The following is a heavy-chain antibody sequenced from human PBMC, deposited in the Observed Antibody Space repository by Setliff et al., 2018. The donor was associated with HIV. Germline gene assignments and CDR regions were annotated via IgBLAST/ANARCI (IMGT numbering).Heavy chain of an antibody. Sequence: SETLSLTCTVSGGSISSGGYYWSWIRQHPGKGLGWIGYIFYSGSTNYNPSLKSRVTISVDTSKNQFSLKLSSVTAADTAVYYCARNLLHYDSSGLRWNYYYYYMDVWGKGTTVTVS. D-gene: IGHD3-22*01. CDR2: IFYSGST. J-gene: IGHJ6*03. CDR3: ARNLLHYDSSGLRWNYYYYYMDV. CDR1: GGSISSGGYY. V-gene: IGHV4-61*08.